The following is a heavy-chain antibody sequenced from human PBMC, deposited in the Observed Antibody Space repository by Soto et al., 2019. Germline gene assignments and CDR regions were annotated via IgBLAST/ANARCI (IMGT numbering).Heavy chain of an antibody. CDR2: ISSSSSYI. V-gene: IGHV3-21*01. Sequence: EVQLVESGGGLVKPGGSLRLSCAASGFTFSSYSMNWVRQAPGKGLEWVSSISSSSSYIYYADSVKGRFTISRDNAKNSLYLQMNSLRAEDTAVYYCARGLRYFDWLPVPPGGMDVWGQGTTVTVSS. D-gene: IGHD3-9*01. CDR1: GFTFSSYS. CDR3: ARGLRYFDWLPVPPGGMDV. J-gene: IGHJ6*02.